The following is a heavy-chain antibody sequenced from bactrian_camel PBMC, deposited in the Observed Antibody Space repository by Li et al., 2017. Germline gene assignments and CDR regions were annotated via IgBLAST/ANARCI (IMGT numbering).Heavy chain of an antibody. V-gene: IGHV3S6*01. CDR1: GFTFSTAW. Sequence: LVESGGGSVQAGGSLRLSCAASGFTFSTAWMHWVRQAPGKGLEWVSGTYTDGVTTHYSDSVKGRFTISRDNAENTVYLQMNSLKSEDTALYYCAMASGGWFGFWDYWGQGTQVTVS. J-gene: IGHJ4*01. D-gene: IGHD3*01. CDR2: TYTDGVTT. CDR3: AMASGGWFGFWDY.